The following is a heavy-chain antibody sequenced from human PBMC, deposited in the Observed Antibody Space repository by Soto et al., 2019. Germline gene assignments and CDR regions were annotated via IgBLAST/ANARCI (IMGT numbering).Heavy chain of an antibody. CDR1: GFTFSSYS. CDR3: ARDRVGATTADY. J-gene: IGHJ4*02. V-gene: IGHV3-21*01. Sequence: PGGSLRLSCAASGFTFSSYSMNWVRRAPGKGLEWVSSISSSSYIYYADSVKGRFTISRDNAKNSLYLQMNSLRAEDTAVYYCARDRVGATTADYWGQGTLVTV. CDR2: ISSSSYI. D-gene: IGHD1-26*01.